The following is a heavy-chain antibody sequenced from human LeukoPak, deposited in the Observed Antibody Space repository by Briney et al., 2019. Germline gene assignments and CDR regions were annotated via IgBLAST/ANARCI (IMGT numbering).Heavy chain of an antibody. CDR3: ARGGEYDSSGYPFNAFDI. Sequence: SETLSLTCTVSGGSISSGGYYWSWIRQHPGKGLEWIGYIYYSGSTYYNPSLKSRVTISVDTSKNQFSLKLSSVTAADTAVYYCARGGEYDSSGYPFNAFDIWGQGTMVTVCS. D-gene: IGHD3-22*01. CDR1: GGSISSGGYY. CDR2: IYYSGST. J-gene: IGHJ3*02. V-gene: IGHV4-31*03.